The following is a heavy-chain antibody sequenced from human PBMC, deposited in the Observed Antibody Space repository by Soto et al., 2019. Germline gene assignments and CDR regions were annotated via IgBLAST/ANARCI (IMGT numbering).Heavy chain of an antibody. CDR1: GFTFSSYG. D-gene: IGHD3-10*01. J-gene: IGHJ6*03. CDR3: ARSPLWFGESYYYYYMDV. Sequence: QVQLVESGGGVVQPGRSLRLSCAASGFTFSSYGMHWVRQAPGKGLEWVAVIWYDGSNKYYADSVKGRFTISRENSKNTLYLQMNSLRAEDTAVYYCARSPLWFGESYYYYYMDVWGKGTTVTVSS. V-gene: IGHV3-33*01. CDR2: IWYDGSNK.